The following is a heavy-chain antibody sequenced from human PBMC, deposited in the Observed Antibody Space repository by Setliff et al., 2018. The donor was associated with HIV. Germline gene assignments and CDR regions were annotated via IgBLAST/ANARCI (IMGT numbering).Heavy chain of an antibody. D-gene: IGHD6-13*01. CDR3: ARDPGITAAGTEYFDS. J-gene: IGHJ4*02. V-gene: IGHV4-34*01. CDR1: GGSFSGYY. Sequence: SETLSLTCAVYGGSFSGYYWSWIRQPPGKGLEWIGEINHSGSTNYNPSLKSRVTISVDTSKNQFSLKLSSVTAADTAIYYCARDPGITAAGTEYFDSWGQGVLVTVSS. CDR2: INHSGST.